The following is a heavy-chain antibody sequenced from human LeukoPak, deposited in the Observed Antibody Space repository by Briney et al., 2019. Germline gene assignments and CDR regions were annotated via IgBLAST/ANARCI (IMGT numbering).Heavy chain of an antibody. CDR3: ARDQYSSGWYDQDC. D-gene: IGHD6-19*01. Sequence: SETLSLTCAVSGYSISSGYYWGWIRQPPGKGLEWIGSIYHSGSTYYNPSLKSRVTISVDTSKNQFSLKLSSVTAADTAVYYCARDQYSSGWYDQDCWGQGTLVTVSS. CDR2: IYHSGST. J-gene: IGHJ4*02. V-gene: IGHV4-38-2*02. CDR1: GYSISSGYY.